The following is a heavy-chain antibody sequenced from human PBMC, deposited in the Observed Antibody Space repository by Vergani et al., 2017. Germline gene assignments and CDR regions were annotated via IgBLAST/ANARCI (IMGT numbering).Heavy chain of an antibody. CDR3: ARGHGTFNY. V-gene: IGHV4-61*02. J-gene: IGHJ4*02. Sequence: QVQLQESGPGLVKPSQTLSLTCTVSGGSISSGSYYWSWIRQPAGKGLEWIGRIYTSGSTNYNPSLKSRVTISVDTSKNQFSLKLSSVTAADTAVYYCARGHGTFNYWGQGTLATVSS. CDR2: IYTSGST. D-gene: IGHD1-26*01. CDR1: GGSISSGSYY.